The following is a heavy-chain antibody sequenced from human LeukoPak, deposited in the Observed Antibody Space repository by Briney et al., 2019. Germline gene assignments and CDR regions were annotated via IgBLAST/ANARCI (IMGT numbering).Heavy chain of an antibody. D-gene: IGHD3-22*01. CDR1: GGPISSGSYY. V-gene: IGHV4-61*02. Sequence: PSQTLSLTCTVSGGPISSGSYYWSWIRQPAGKGLEWIGRIYASGSTNYNPSLKSRVTISVDTSKNQFSLKLSSVTAADTAVYYCAREENYYDSRFDYWGQGTLVTVSS. CDR2: IYASGST. J-gene: IGHJ4*02. CDR3: AREENYYDSRFDY.